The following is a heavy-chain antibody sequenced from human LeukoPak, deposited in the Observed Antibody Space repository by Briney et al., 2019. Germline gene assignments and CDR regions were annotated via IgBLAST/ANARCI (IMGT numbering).Heavy chain of an antibody. D-gene: IGHD5-18*01. J-gene: IGHJ4*02. CDR3: ARDRGFSYGIDF. V-gene: IGHV3-7*04. CDR2: IQQDGSEK. CDR1: GFTFSDYW. Sequence: GGSLRLSCAASGFTFSDYWMSWVRQAPGKGLEWVANIQQDGSEKYYEDSVKGRFTISRDNAKKSLFLQVSSLRGEDTAVYYCARDRGFSYGIDFWGQGALVTVSS.